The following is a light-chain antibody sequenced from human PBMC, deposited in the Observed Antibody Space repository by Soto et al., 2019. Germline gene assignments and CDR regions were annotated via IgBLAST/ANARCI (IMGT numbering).Light chain of an antibody. Sequence: ENVLTQSPGTLSLSPGERATLSCRASQSVSRSYLAWYQQKPGQSPRLLIYDASNRATGIPDRFSGSGSGSDFTLTISRLEPEDFAVYYCQQYATSPLTFGGGTKVQMK. CDR1: QSVSRSY. J-gene: IGKJ4*01. V-gene: IGKV3-20*01. CDR2: DAS. CDR3: QQYATSPLT.